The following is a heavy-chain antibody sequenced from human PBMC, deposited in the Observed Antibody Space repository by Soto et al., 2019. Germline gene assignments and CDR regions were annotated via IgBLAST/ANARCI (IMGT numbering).Heavy chain of an antibody. V-gene: IGHV1-2*02. J-gene: IGHJ4*02. D-gene: IGHD7-27*01. CDR1: GHTFTGHH. Sequence: ASVKVSCKASGHTFTGHHMHWVRQAPGQGLEWMGLIDLDIGDTKYAQKFQGRVTSTSDTSTTTAYMELRGLRSDDTAVYYCGLEPTGTGGFDYWGQGTLVTVSS. CDR3: GLEPTGTGGFDY. CDR2: IDLDIGDT.